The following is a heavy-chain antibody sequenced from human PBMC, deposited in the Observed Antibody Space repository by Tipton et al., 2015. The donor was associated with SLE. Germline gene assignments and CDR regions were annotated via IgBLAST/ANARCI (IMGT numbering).Heavy chain of an antibody. Sequence: TLSLTCTVSGGAISSDSHYWTWIRQPAGKGLEWIGRSYTPGNNHSNPSLKSRVTMSVDTSKNQFSLQLSSVTVADTAVYYCARERLLWPRGNFDIWGQGIMVTVSA. J-gene: IGHJ3*02. CDR3: ARERLLWPRGNFDI. CDR1: GGAISSDSHY. D-gene: IGHD3-10*01. CDR2: SYTPGNN. V-gene: IGHV4-61*02.